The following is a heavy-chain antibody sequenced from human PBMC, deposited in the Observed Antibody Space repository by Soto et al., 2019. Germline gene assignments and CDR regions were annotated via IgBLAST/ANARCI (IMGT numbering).Heavy chain of an antibody. Sequence: EVRLVESGGGLVQPGGSLRLSCAASGVTVGNNYMSWVRPAPGKGLEWVSVTYSGGDTRYADSLKGRFTMSRDSTKNTVYLQMDSLIAEHTAVYFCARNVPVTALGYWGQGSLVTVSS. CDR3: ARNVPVTALGY. J-gene: IGHJ4*02. D-gene: IGHD4-17*01. V-gene: IGHV3-66*01. CDR2: TYSGGDT. CDR1: GVTVGNNY.